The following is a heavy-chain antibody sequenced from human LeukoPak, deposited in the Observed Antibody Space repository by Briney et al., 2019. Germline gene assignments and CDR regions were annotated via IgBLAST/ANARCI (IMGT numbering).Heavy chain of an antibody. Sequence: GGSLRLSCAASKFTFSTFAIHWVRQAPGKGLDWVAIITSDGSNKYYADSVKGRFTISRDSSKNTLYLQMNSLRAEDTAVYYCAREMIGAIYFDSWGQGTLVTVSS. J-gene: IGHJ4*02. CDR2: ITSDGSNK. CDR3: AREMIGAIYFDS. CDR1: KFTFSTFA. D-gene: IGHD3-22*01. V-gene: IGHV3-30*04.